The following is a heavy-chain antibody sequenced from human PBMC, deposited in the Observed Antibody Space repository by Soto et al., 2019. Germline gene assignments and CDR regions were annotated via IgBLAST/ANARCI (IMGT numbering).Heavy chain of an antibody. V-gene: IGHV4-34*01. J-gene: IGHJ6*02. CDR3: ARVLRYSSSSGDPNTPGMDV. CDR2: INHSGST. D-gene: IGHD6-6*01. CDR1: GGSFSGYY. Sequence: PSETLSLTCAVYGGSFSGYYWSWIRQPPGKGLEWIGEINHSGSTNYNPSLKSRVTISVDTSKNQFSLKLSSVTAADTAVYYCARVLRYSSSSGDPNTPGMDVWGQGTTVTVSS.